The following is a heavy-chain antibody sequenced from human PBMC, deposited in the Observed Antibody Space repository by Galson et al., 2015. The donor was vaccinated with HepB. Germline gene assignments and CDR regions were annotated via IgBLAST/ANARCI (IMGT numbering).Heavy chain of an antibody. Sequence: SLRLSCAASGFTFSSYSMNWVRQAPGKGLEWVSSISSSSSYIYYADSVKGRLTISRDNAKNSLYLQMNSLRAEDTAVYYCAREITRGSSNLWGRGTLVTVSS. J-gene: IGHJ2*01. V-gene: IGHV3-21*01. D-gene: IGHD5-12*01. CDR3: AREITRGSSNL. CDR1: GFTFSSYS. CDR2: ISSSSSYI.